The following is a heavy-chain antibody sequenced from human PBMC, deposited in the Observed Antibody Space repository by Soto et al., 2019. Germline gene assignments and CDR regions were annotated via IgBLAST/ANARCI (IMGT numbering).Heavy chain of an antibody. CDR2: INGDGSFT. CDR1: AFTFKNHW. Sequence: GGSLRLSCAACAFTFKNHWTPWVRQVPGKGPVWVSRINGDGSFTSYADAVKGRFTISRDNAKNTVYLQINALRAEDTAVYYCARDFSMVIVAPGYWGQGTLVTVSS. J-gene: IGHJ4*02. V-gene: IGHV3-74*01. D-gene: IGHD5-12*01. CDR3: ARDFSMVIVAPGY.